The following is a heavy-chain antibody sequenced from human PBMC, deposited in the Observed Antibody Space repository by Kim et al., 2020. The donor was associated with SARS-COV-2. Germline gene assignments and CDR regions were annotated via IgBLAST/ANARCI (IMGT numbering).Heavy chain of an antibody. CDR1: GFTFSSYD. V-gene: IGHV3-13*01. J-gene: IGHJ4*02. D-gene: IGHD2-2*01. CDR2: IGTAGDT. CDR3: ARDIVVVPAARGSQPDY. Sequence: GGSLRLSCAASGFTFSSYDMHWVRQATGKGLEWVSAIGTAGDTYYPGSVKGRFTISRENAKNSLYLQMNSLRAGDTAVYYCARDIVVVPAARGSQPDYWGQGTLVTVSS.